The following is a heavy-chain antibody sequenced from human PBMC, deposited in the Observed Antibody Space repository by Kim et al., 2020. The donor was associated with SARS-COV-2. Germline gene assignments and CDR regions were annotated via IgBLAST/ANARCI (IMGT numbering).Heavy chain of an antibody. V-gene: IGHV4-39*01. CDR1: GGSISSSSYY. CDR3: ARHHCGSTSCYTGLYYYYYGMDV. J-gene: IGHJ6*02. D-gene: IGHD2-2*02. CDR2: IYYSGST. Sequence: SETLSLTCTVSGGSISSSSYYWGWIRQPPGKGLEWIGSIYYSGSTYYNPSLKSRVTISVDTSKNQFSLKLSSVTAADTAVYYCARHHCGSTSCYTGLYYYYYGMDVWGQGPTVTVSS.